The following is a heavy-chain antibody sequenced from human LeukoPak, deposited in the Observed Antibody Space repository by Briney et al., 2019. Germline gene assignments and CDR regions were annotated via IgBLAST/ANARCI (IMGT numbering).Heavy chain of an antibody. CDR1: GFTFSSHW. Sequence: GGSLRLSCAASGFTFSSHWMSWVRQAPGKGLEWVSAISGSGGSTYYADSVKGRFTISRDNSKNTLYLQMNSLRAEDTAVYYCAKDWTYYYGSGSYYPYWGQGTLVTVSS. CDR2: ISGSGGST. J-gene: IGHJ4*02. D-gene: IGHD3-10*01. CDR3: AKDWTYYYGSGSYYPY. V-gene: IGHV3-23*01.